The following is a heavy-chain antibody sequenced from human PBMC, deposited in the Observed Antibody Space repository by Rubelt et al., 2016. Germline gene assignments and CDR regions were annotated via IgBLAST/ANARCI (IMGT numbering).Heavy chain of an antibody. D-gene: IGHD2-2*01. Sequence: GLEWVSCISGSGTPMYYADSVKGRFTISRDNAKNTLYLQMNSLRAEDTAVYYCATGQLPREWGQGTLVTVSS. J-gene: IGHJ4*02. V-gene: IGHV3-11*04. CDR2: ISGSGTPM. CDR3: ATGQLPRE.